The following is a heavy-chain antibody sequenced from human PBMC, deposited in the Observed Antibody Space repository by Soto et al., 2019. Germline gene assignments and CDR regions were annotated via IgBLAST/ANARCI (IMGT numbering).Heavy chain of an antibody. CDR3: AHILGIGCYHERFDY. CDR1: GFSLSTPSGVG. V-gene: IGHV2-5*02. J-gene: IGHJ4*02. CDR2: IYWDDEN. D-gene: IGHD2-15*01. Sequence: QITLKESGPTLVKPTQTLTLTCTFYGFSLSTPSGVGVGWIRQPPGKALEWLAFIYWDDENRYSPSLKSRLTXPXXXTXTPVVLIMTTMDPMYTATYYCAHILGIGCYHERFDYWGQGALVTVSS.